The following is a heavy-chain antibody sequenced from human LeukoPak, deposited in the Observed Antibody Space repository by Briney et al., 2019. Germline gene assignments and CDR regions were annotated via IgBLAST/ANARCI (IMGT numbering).Heavy chain of an antibody. CDR3: VRGILSDDTLTGP. CDR1: GYHFPTFG. Sequence: ASVKVSCKASGYHFPTFGITWVRQAPGQGLEWMGWISTYNGDTKYAQKLQGRVTMTTDTSTNTAYMELRSLKSDDTAVYYCVRGILSDDTLTGPWGQGTLVTVSS. CDR2: ISTYNGDT. D-gene: IGHD3-9*01. V-gene: IGHV1-18*01. J-gene: IGHJ5*02.